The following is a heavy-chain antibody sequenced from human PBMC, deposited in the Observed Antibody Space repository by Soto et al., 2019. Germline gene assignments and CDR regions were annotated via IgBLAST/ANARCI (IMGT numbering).Heavy chain of an antibody. CDR1: GFTVSSNY. J-gene: IGHJ4*02. V-gene: IGHV3-66*01. CDR3: AREGVYDSSGYLAY. Sequence: GGSLRLSCAASGFTVSSNYMTWVRQAPGKGLEWVSVIYSGGSTYYADSVKGRFTISRDNSKNTLYLQMNSLRAEDTAVYYCAREGVYDSSGYLAYWGQGTLVTVSS. D-gene: IGHD3-22*01. CDR2: IYSGGST.